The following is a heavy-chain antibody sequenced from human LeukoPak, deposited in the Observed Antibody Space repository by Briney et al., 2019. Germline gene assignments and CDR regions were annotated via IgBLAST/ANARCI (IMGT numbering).Heavy chain of an antibody. CDR3: AKDRWAFDY. D-gene: IGHD4-23*01. V-gene: IGHV3-23*01. J-gene: IGHJ4*02. Sequence: GGSLRLSCAASGFIFNSYAMSWVRQAPGKGLEWVSAISGSGGSTYYADSVKGRFTISRDNSKNTLYLQMNSPRAEDTAVYYCAKDRWAFDYWGQGTLVTVSS. CDR1: GFIFNSYA. CDR2: ISGSGGST.